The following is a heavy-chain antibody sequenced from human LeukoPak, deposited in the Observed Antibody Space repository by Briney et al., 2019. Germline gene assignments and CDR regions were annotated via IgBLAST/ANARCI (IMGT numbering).Heavy chain of an antibody. D-gene: IGHD3/OR15-3a*01. J-gene: IGHJ4*02. CDR1: GFTFSSYA. V-gene: IGHV3-23*01. Sequence: PGGSLRLSCAASGFTFSSYAMSWVRQAPGKGLEWVSAISGSGGSTYYADSVKGRLTISRDNSKNTLYLQMNSLRAEDTAVYYCAKDGPGLVLGFIDYWGQGTLVTVSS. CDR2: ISGSGGST. CDR3: AKDGPGLVLGFIDY.